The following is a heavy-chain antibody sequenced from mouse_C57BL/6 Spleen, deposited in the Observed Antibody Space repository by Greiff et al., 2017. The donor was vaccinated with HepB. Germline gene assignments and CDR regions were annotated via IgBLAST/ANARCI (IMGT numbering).Heavy chain of an antibody. J-gene: IGHJ2*01. D-gene: IGHD1-1*01. CDR3: ARRPRLRNYCDY. Sequence: EVKLMESGPGLVKPSQSLSLTCSVTRYSITSGYYWNWIRQFPGNKLEWMGYISYDGSNNYNPSLQNRISITRDTSKNQFFLKLNSVTTEDTATYYGARRPRLRNYCDYWGQGTTRTVSS. CDR1: RYSITSGYY. V-gene: IGHV3-6*01. CDR2: ISYDGSN.